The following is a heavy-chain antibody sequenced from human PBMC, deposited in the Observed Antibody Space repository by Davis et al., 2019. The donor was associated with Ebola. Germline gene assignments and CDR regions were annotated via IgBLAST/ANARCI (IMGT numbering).Heavy chain of an antibody. V-gene: IGHV3-74*03. CDR1: GSIFSSYW. J-gene: IGHJ4*02. CDR2: INEDGSTT. Sequence: GESLKISCDASGSIFSSYWMHWVRQVPGKGLMWVSRINEDGSTTTYADSVKGRFTISRDNAKNLLSLQMNSLRADDTAVYYCARDDYGHNAPPYYLDYWGQGTLVTVSS. D-gene: IGHD4-17*01. CDR3: ARDDYGHNAPPYYLDY.